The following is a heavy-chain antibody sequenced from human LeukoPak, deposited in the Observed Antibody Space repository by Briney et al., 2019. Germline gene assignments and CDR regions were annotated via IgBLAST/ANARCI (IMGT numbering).Heavy chain of an antibody. CDR2: INHSGST. CDR3: ASGSGTVSPFDY. V-gene: IGHV4-34*01. D-gene: IGHD4-17*01. CDR1: GGSFSGYY. J-gene: IGHJ4*02. Sequence: SETLSLTCVVYGGSFSGYYWSWIRQPPGKGLEWIGEINHSGSTNYDPSLKSRVTISVDTSKNQFSLKLSSVTAADTAVYYCASGSGTVSPFDYWGQGTLVTVSS.